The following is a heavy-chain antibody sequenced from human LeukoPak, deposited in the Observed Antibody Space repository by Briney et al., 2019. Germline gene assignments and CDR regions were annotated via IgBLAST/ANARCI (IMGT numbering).Heavy chain of an antibody. V-gene: IGHV3-23*01. CDR1: GFTFSSYP. CDR3: AKCGSGSNFDY. J-gene: IGHJ4*02. D-gene: IGHD3-10*01. Sequence: GGSLRLSCAASGFTFSSYPMTWVRQTPEKGLEWVSSISGSGGTTYYADSVKGRFTISRDNSKNTLYLQMNSLRGEDTAVYYCAKCGSGSNFDYWGQGILVTVSS. CDR2: ISGSGGTT.